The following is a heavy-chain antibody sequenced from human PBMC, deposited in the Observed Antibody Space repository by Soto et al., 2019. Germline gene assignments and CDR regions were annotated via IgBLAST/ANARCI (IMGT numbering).Heavy chain of an antibody. CDR2: IHYSGST. J-gene: IGHJ4*02. CDR1: GGSASSGNHY. CDR3: ARINWDSSNWYYFDY. Sequence: PSETLSLTCTVSGGSASSGNHYWSWIRQPPGKGLEWIGYIHYSGSTIYDPSLNSRVTMSIDKSKNQFSLKLSSVTAADTAVYYCARINWDSSNWYYFDYWGQGTLVTVSS. V-gene: IGHV4-61*01. D-gene: IGHD6-13*01.